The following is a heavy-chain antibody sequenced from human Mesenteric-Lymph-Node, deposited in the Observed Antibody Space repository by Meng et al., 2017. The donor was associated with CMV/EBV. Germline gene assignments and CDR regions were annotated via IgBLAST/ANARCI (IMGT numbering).Heavy chain of an antibody. D-gene: IGHD2-21*01. CDR2: IIAILDLA. J-gene: IGHJ5*02. CDR3: ARGSNSTSSFDP. Sequence: RASGGIFSSHTINWVRQAPGQGLEWMGRIIAILDLADYAQKFQGRVTITADKFTSTAYMELSNLRSEDTAVYYCARGSNSTSSFDPWGQGALVTVSS. CDR1: GGIFSSHT. V-gene: IGHV1-69*02.